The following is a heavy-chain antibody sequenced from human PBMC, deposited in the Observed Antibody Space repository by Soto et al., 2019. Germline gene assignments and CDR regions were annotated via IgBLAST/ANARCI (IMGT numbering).Heavy chain of an antibody. CDR1: GFTFDGYG. V-gene: IGHV3-9*01. CDR2: ISWSGDNV. CDR3: ARDPTLNK. J-gene: IGHJ4*02. Sequence: GGSLRLSCATSGFTFDGYGMHWVRQGPGKGLEWVAGISWSGDNVGYADSVKGRFTISRDNAKNSLFLQMTSLRPGDTAMYYCARDPTLNKWGQGSLVTVSS. D-gene: IGHD1-1*01.